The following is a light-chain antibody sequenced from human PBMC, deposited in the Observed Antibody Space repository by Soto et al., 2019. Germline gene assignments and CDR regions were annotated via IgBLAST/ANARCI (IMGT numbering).Light chain of an antibody. CDR1: QSVSRY. CDR3: QQRSNWPRT. V-gene: IGKV3-11*01. J-gene: IGKJ2*01. Sequence: EIVLTQSPATLSLSPGERATLSCRASQSVSRYLAWFQHKPGQAPRLLIYDASNRATGIPPRFSGRGSGTDFTLTISSLEPEDFAVYYCQQRSNWPRTFGQGTKLEIK. CDR2: DAS.